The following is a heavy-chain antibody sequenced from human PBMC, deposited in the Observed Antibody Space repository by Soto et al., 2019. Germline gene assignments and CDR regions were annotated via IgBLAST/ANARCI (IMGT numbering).Heavy chain of an antibody. CDR3: AKDRRKVTIFGVVTGVRGDP. D-gene: IGHD3-3*01. CDR1: GFTFSSYA. V-gene: IGHV3-23*01. CDR2: ISGSGGST. J-gene: IGHJ5*02. Sequence: GGSLRLSCAASGFTFSSYAMSWVRQAPGKGLEWVSAISGSGGSTYYADSVKGRFTISRDNSKNTLYLQMNSLRAEDTAVYYCAKDRRKVTIFGVVTGVRGDPWGQGTLVTVSS.